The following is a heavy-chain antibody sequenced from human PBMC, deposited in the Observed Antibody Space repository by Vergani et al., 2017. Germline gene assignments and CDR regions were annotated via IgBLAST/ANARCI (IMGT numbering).Heavy chain of an antibody. CDR2: INPNSGGT. J-gene: IGHJ4*02. CDR3: ARDLPLSGYSSSWYDY. V-gene: IGHV1-2*02. D-gene: IGHD6-13*01. Sequence: QVQLVQSGAEVKKPGASVKVSCKASGYTFTGYYMHWVRQAPGQGLEWMGWINPNSGGTNYAQKFQGRVTMTRDTSISTAYMELSRLRSDDTAVYYCARDLPLSGYSSSWYDYWGQGTLVTVSS. CDR1: GYTFTGYY.